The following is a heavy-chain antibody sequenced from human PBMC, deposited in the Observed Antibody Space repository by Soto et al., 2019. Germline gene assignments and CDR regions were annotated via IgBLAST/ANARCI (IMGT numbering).Heavy chain of an antibody. Sequence: VQLVESGGGLVKPGGSLRLSCAASGFTFSSYSMNWVRQAPGKGLEWVSSISSSSNYIYYADSVKGRFTISRDNAKNSLYLQMNSLRAEDTAVYYCARGLHGDYLTLRGYWGQGTLVTVSS. CDR2: ISSSSNYI. CDR1: GFTFSSYS. D-gene: IGHD4-17*01. J-gene: IGHJ4*02. CDR3: ARGLHGDYLTLRGY. V-gene: IGHV3-21*01.